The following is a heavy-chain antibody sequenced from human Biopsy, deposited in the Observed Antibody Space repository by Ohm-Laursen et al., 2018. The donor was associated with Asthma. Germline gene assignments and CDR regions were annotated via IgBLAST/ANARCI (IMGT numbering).Heavy chain of an antibody. CDR3: AREAYDILTGYYGGGGMDV. D-gene: IGHD3-9*01. CDR2: ISAYNGNT. J-gene: IGHJ6*02. CDR1: GYTFSNYG. Sequence: GSSVKVSCKASGYTFSNYGISWVRQAPGQGLEWMGWISAYNGNTNYAQKLQGRVTMTTDTSTSTAYMELRSLRSDDTAVYYCAREAYDILTGYYGGGGMDVWGQGTTVTVSS. V-gene: IGHV1-18*04.